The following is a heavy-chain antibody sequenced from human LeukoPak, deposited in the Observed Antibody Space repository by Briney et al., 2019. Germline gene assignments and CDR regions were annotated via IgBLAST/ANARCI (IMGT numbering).Heavy chain of an antibody. CDR3: ARAHSSSWYYFDY. V-gene: IGHV1-2*02. J-gene: IGHJ4*02. CDR1: GYTFTSYY. Sequence: ASVKVSCKASGYTFTSYYMHWVRQAPGQGLEWMGWINPNSGGTNYAQKFQGRVTMTRDTSISTAYMELSRLRSDDTAVYYCARAHSSSWYYFDYWGQGTLVTVSS. D-gene: IGHD6-13*01. CDR2: INPNSGGT.